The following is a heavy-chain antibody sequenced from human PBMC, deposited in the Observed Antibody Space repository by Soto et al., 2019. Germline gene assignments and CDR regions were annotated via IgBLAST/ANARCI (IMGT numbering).Heavy chain of an antibody. Sequence: SETLSLTYAVYGGSFSGYYWSWIRQPPGKGLEWIGEINHSGSTNYNPSLKSRVTISVDTSKNQFSLKLSSVTAADTAVYYCARGLGIAARPVDYWGQGTLVTVSS. CDR2: INHSGST. V-gene: IGHV4-34*01. CDR1: GGSFSGYY. D-gene: IGHD6-6*01. J-gene: IGHJ4*02. CDR3: ARGLGIAARPVDY.